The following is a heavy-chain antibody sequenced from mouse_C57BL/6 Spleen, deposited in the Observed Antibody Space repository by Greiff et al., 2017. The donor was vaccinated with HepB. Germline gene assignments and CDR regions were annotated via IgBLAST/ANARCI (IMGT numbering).Heavy chain of an antibody. J-gene: IGHJ4*01. D-gene: IGHD2-5*01. CDR2: ISSGGSYT. V-gene: IGHV5-6*02. Sequence: DVKLVESGGDLVKPGGSLKLSCAASGFTFSSYGMSWVRQTPDKRLEWVATISSGGSYTHYPDSVKGRFTISRDNAKNTLYLQMSSLKSEDTAMYYCARDSNYAMDYWGQGTSVTVSS. CDR3: ARDSNYAMDY. CDR1: GFTFSSYG.